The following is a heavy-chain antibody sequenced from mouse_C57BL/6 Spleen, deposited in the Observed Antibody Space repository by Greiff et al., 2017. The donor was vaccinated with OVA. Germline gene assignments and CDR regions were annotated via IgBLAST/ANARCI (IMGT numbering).Heavy chain of an antibody. J-gene: IGHJ2*01. CDR1: GYTFTSYW. V-gene: IGHV1-53*01. D-gene: IGHD1-1*01. CDR2: INPSNGGT. CDR3: ARSDYYSSEYFDY. Sequence: VQLQQPGTELVKPGASVKLSCKASGYTFTSYWMHWVKQRPGQGLEWIGNINPSNGGTNYNEKFKSKATLTVDKSSSTAYMQLSSLTSEDSAVYYCARSDYYSSEYFDYWGQGTTLTVSS.